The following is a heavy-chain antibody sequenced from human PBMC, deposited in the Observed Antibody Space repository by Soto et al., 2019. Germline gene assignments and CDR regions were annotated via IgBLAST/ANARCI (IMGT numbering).Heavy chain of an antibody. J-gene: IGHJ5*02. CDR2: ISTYSGDT. D-gene: IGHD5-12*01. CDR3: ARHHGPTTSENWFDP. CDR1: GYTFFTYD. V-gene: IGHV1-18*01. Sequence: QVHLVQSGVEVKTPGASVKVSCQASGYTFFTYDISWVRQAPGQGLEWMGWISTYSGDTKYAQKLQGRVTMTTDTSTTTAYLELRSLRSDDTAVYYCARHHGPTTSENWFDPWGLGTLVTVSS.